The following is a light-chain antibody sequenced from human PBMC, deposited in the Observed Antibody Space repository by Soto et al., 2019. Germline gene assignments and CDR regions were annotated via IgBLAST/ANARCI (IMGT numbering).Light chain of an antibody. CDR3: QQYIRYSPYT. CDR2: KAS. V-gene: IGKV1-5*03. CDR1: QTISSS. Sequence: DIQMTQFPSTLSASIGDRVTITCRASQTISSSLAWYQQKPGKAPKLLIYKASNLETGVPSRFSGSGSGTEFALPISNLKPDYFATYYCQQYIRYSPYTFGQGTRLEIK. J-gene: IGKJ2*01.